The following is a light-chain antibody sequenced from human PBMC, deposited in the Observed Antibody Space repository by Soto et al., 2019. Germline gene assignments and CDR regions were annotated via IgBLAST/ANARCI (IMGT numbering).Light chain of an antibody. V-gene: IGKV3-20*01. CDR1: QSVSSSY. CDR2: GAS. J-gene: IGKJ1*01. CDR3: QQYGSTPQT. Sequence: ENVLTQSPGTVSLSPGERATLSCRASQSVSSSYLAWFQQKPGQAPRILINGASIRATGIPDRFSGSGSGTDFTLTISRLETEDFAVYYWQQYGSTPQTFGQGTKVE.